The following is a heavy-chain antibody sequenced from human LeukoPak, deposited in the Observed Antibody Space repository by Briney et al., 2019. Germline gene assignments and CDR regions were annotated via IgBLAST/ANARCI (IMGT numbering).Heavy chain of an antibody. CDR3: AREEHRLAAAGTSAFDL. CDR2: INRDGGLT. Sequence: GGSLRLSCAASGFTFSEYWMHWVRQAPGKGLAWVSHINRDGGLTNYADSVKGRFTVSRDNARNILYLQMDSLRAEDTARYFCAREEHRLAAAGTSAFDLGGQGTLVTVSP. CDR1: GFTFSEYW. V-gene: IGHV3-74*01. J-gene: IGHJ3*01. D-gene: IGHD6-13*01.